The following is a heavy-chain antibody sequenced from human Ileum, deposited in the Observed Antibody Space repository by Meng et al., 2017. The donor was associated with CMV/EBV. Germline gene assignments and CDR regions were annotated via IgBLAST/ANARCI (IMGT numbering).Heavy chain of an antibody. J-gene: IGHJ4*02. CDR3: AKDRGSCSSTSCYYFDY. CDR2: IWYDGSNK. V-gene: IGHV3-33*06. D-gene: IGHD2-2*01. Sequence: GESLKISCAASGFTFSSYGMHWVRQAPGKGLEWVAVIWYDGSNKYYADSVKGRFTISRDNSKNTLYLQMNSLRAEDTAVYYCAKDRGSCSSTSCYYFDYWGQGTLVTVSS. CDR1: GFTFSSYG.